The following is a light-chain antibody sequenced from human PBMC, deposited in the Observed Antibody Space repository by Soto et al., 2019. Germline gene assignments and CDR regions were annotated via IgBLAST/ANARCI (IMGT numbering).Light chain of an antibody. J-gene: IGKJ1*01. CDR2: AAS. Sequence: DIQMTQSPSSLSASVGDRVTITCRASQSINRYINWYQQKSGKAPKLLINAASSLQSGVPSRFSGSGSGTDFTLTISNLQPEDFATYYCQQYNSYPWTFGQGTKVDIK. CDR1: QSINRY. V-gene: IGKV1-39*01. CDR3: QQYNSYPWT.